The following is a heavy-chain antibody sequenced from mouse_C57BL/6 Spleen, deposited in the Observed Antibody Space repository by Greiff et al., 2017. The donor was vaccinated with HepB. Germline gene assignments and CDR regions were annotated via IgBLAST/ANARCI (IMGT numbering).Heavy chain of an antibody. CDR3: ARGDYSNYDYAMDY. V-gene: IGHV1-82*01. D-gene: IGHD2-5*01. CDR1: GYAFSSSW. Sequence: VHLVESGPELVKPGASVKISCKASGYAFSSSWMNWVKQRPGKGLEWIGRIYPGDGDTNYNGKFKGKATLTADKSSSTAYMQLSSLTSEDSAVYFCARGDYSNYDYAMDYWGQGTSVTVSS. J-gene: IGHJ4*01. CDR2: IYPGDGDT.